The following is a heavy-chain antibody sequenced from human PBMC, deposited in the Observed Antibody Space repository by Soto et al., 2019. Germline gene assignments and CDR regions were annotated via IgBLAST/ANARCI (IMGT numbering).Heavy chain of an antibody. V-gene: IGHV3-23*01. J-gene: IGHJ4*02. Sequence: EVQLLESGGALVQPGGSLRLSCAASGFTFSTSAMNWVRQAPGKGLEWVSTITSTGGTTYYADSVKGRFTISRDNSKHTVHLPMNHLRAEDTALSYCAKDRGGSGWWFDYWGQGNLVSVSS. D-gene: IGHD6-19*01. CDR3: AKDRGGSGWWFDY. CDR2: ITSTGGTT. CDR1: GFTFSTSA.